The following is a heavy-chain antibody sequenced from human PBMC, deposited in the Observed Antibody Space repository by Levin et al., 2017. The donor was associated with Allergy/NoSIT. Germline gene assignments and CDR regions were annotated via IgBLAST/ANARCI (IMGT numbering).Heavy chain of an antibody. D-gene: IGHD3-10*01. J-gene: IGHJ4*02. CDR1: GFTVSSNY. CDR2: IYSGDNT. V-gene: IGHV3-66*01. Sequence: GESLKISCAASGFTVSSNYMSWVRQAPGKGLEWVSVIYSGDNTNYADSVKGRFTISRDNSKNTLYLQMNSLRAEDTAVYYCARDRITMVRGVMRNYFDYWGQGTLVTVSS. CDR3: ARDRITMVRGVMRNYFDY.